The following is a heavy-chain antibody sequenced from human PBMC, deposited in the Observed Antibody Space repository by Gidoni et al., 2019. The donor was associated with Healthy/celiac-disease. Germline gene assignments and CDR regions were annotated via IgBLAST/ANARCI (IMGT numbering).Heavy chain of an antibody. V-gene: IGHV4-39*01. J-gene: IGHJ5*02. D-gene: IGHD6-13*01. Sequence: QLQLQESGPGLVKPSETLSLTCTVSGGSISSSSYYWGWIRQPPGKGLEWIGSIYYSGSTYYNPSLKSRVTISVDTSKNQFSLKLSSVTAADTAVYYCARPNSIAAAGRGWFDPWGQGTLVTVSS. CDR1: GGSISSSSYY. CDR3: ARPNSIAAAGRGWFDP. CDR2: IYYSGST.